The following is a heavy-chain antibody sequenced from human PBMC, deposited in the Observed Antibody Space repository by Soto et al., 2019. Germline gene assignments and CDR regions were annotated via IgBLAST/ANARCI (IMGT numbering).Heavy chain of an antibody. V-gene: IGHV4-34*01. Sequence: PPGKGLEWIGEINHSGSTNYNPSLKSRVTISVDTSKNQFSLKLSSVTAADTAVYYCASKDSSSSVNYYYYMDVWGKGTTVTVSS. CDR2: INHSGST. J-gene: IGHJ6*03. CDR3: ASKDSSSSVNYYYYMDV. D-gene: IGHD6-6*01.